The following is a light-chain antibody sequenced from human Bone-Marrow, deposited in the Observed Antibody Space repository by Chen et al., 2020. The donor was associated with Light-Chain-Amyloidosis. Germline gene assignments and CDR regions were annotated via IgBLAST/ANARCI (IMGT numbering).Light chain of an antibody. CDR2: WAS. J-gene: IGKJ1*01. CDR1: QSILFSSNSENY. V-gene: IGKV4-1*01. Sequence: DIVMTQSPDSLAVSLGGRATINCKSSQSILFSSNSENYLAWYQKKPGQPPKLLIYWASTRESVVPDRFSGSGSGTDFTLTISSLQAEDVAVYYCQQYYSAPWTFGQGTKVDVK. CDR3: QQYYSAPWT.